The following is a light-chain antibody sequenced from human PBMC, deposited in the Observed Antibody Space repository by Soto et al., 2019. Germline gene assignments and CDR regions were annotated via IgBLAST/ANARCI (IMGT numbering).Light chain of an antibody. CDR2: EVS. CDR1: SSDVGGYNY. CDR3: SSYTSSSTLV. V-gene: IGLV2-14*01. Sequence: QSVLTQPASVSGSPGQSITISCTGTSSDVGGYNYVSWYQHHPGKVPKLMIYEVSNRPSGVSNRFSGSKSGNTASLTISGLQAEDETDYYCSSYTSSSTLVFGGGTQLTVL. J-gene: IGLJ2*01.